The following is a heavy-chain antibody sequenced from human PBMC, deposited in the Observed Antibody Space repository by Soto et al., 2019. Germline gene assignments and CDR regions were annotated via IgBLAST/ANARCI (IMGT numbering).Heavy chain of an antibody. Sequence: QPGGSLRLSCAASGFNFNINGMHWVRQAPGKGLEWVAFSWHDERYIYYGDSVRGRFTISRDNSKCALYLHMTYLKAEDTAFYYWGRTNRGGFETSGHVHLEHWGQGTQVTVSS. CDR3: GRTNRGGFETSGHVHLEH. V-gene: IGHV3-33*01. J-gene: IGHJ5*02. CDR2: SWHDERYI. CDR1: GFNFNING. D-gene: IGHD2-15*01.